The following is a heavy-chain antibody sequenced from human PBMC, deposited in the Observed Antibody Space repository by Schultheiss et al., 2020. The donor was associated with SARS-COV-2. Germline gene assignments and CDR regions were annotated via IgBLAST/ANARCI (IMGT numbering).Heavy chain of an antibody. CDR2: ISSNGGST. D-gene: IGHD1-26*01. CDR1: GFTFSSYA. Sequence: GGSLRLSCAASGFTFSSYAMHWVRQAPGKGLEYVSAISSNGGSTYYADSVKGRFTISRDNSKNTLYLQMNSLRAEDTAVYYCARDSGSYLLYGMDVWGQGTTVTVSS. J-gene: IGHJ6*02. V-gene: IGHV3-64*04. CDR3: ARDSGSYLLYGMDV.